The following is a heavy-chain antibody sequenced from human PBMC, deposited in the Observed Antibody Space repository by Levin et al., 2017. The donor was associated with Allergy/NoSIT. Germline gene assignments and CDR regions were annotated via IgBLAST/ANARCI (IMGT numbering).Heavy chain of an antibody. V-gene: IGHV1-58*01. Sequence: RASVKVSCKASGFTFTSSAVQWVRQARGQRLEWIGWIVVGSGNTNYAQKFQERVTITRDMSTSTAYMELSSLRSEDTAVYYCAGAGETRGGDYWGQGTLFTVSS. CDR3: AGAGETRGGDY. CDR1: GFTFTSSA. CDR2: IVVGSGNT. J-gene: IGHJ4*02. D-gene: IGHD6-19*01.